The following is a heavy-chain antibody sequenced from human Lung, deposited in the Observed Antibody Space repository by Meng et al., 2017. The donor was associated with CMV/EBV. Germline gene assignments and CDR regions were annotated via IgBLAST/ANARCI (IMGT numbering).Heavy chain of an antibody. V-gene: IGHV1-69*01. D-gene: IGHD3-22*01. CDR3: ARHPSSDSSGYYTDEPS. CDR2: IIPIFCEA. J-gene: IGHJ4*02. CDR1: GSTSSSYT. Sequence: VQSGAEQKKPGFTVQVTCKDSGSTSSSYTFSWGRQAPEQGLEWVGGIIPIFCEAKYAQKFQGRVTIIADESTSTVYMDLRRLRSEDTAMYYCARHPSSDSSGYYTDEPSWGQGTLVTVSS.